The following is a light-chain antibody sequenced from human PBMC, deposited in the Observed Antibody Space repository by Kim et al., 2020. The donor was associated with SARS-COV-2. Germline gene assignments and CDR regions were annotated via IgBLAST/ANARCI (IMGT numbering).Light chain of an antibody. V-gene: IGLV2-14*03. Sequence: QSALTQPASISGSPGQSITISCSGTSSDVGGYKYVSWYQQHPAKAPQFIIYDVSKRPSGVSNRFSGSKSGNTASLTISGLQAEDEADYYCSSYTSSATWVFGGGTQLTVL. CDR1: SSDVGGYKY. J-gene: IGLJ3*02. CDR3: SSYTSSATWV. CDR2: DVS.